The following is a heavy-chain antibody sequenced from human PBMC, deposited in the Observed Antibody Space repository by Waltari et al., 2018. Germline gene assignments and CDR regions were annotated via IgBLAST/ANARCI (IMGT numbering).Heavy chain of an antibody. V-gene: IGHV3-48*03. D-gene: IGHD3-16*02. CDR1: GFTFRSYE. CDR2: ISSSGSTI. J-gene: IGHJ6*02. Sequence: EVQLVESGGGLVQPGGSLRLSCAASGFTFRSYEMNWVRQAPGKGLEWVSYISSSGSTIYYADSVKGRFTISRDNAKNSLYLQMNSLRAEDTAVYYCARDSIVSGMDVWGQGTTVTVSS. CDR3: ARDSIVSGMDV.